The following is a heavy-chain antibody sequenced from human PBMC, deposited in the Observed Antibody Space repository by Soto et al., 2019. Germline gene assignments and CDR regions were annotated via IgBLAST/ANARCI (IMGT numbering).Heavy chain of an antibody. CDR3: ARECDSSSWYYYYYGMDV. V-gene: IGHV1-8*01. D-gene: IGHD6-13*01. Sequence: ASVKVSCKASGYTFTSYDSNWGRQATGQGLEGMGWMNPNSGNTGYAQKFQGRVTMTRNTSISTAYMELSSLRSEDTAVYYCARECDSSSWYYYYYGMDVWGQGTTVTVSS. CDR1: GYTFTSYD. J-gene: IGHJ6*02. CDR2: MNPNSGNT.